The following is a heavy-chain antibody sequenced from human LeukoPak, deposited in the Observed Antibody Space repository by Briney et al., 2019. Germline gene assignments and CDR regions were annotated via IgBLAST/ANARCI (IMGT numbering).Heavy chain of an antibody. J-gene: IGHJ4*02. CDR2: MNPNSGNT. V-gene: IGHV1-8*01. Sequence: ASVKVSCKASGYTFTSYDINWVRQATGQGLEWMGWMNPNSGNTGYAQKFQGRVTMTRDTSISTAYMELSRLRSDDTAVYYCARVGRWELLPFDYWGQGTLVTVSS. CDR3: ARVGRWELLPFDY. D-gene: IGHD1-26*01. CDR1: GYTFTSYD.